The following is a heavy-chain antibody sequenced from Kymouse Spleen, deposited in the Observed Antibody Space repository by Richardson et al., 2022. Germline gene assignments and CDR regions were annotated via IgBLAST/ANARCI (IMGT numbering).Heavy chain of an antibody. CDR3: AKAAYSSSFFDY. Sequence: EVQLVESGGGLVQPGRSLRLSCAASGFTFDDYAMHWVRQAPGKGLEWVSGISWNSGSIGYADSVKGRFTISRDNAKNSLYLQMNSLRAEDTALYYCAKAAYSSSFFDYWGQGTLVTVSS. CDR2: ISWNSGSI. V-gene: IGHV3-9*01. D-gene: IGHD6-6*01. CDR1: GFTFDDYA. J-gene: IGHJ4*02.